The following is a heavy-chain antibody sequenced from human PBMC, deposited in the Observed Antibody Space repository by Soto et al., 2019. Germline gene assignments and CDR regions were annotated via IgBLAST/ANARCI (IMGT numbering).Heavy chain of an antibody. Sequence: QVQLVQSGAEVKKPGASVKVSCKASGYTFTSYGISWVRQAPGHGLEWMGWISAYNGNTNYAQKPQGRVTITTDTSTSTAYMELRNLRSDDTAVYYCASNDYGDYDWYFDLWGRGTLVTVSS. J-gene: IGHJ2*01. CDR3: ASNDYGDYDWYFDL. CDR2: ISAYNGNT. D-gene: IGHD4-17*01. V-gene: IGHV1-18*04. CDR1: GYTFTSYG.